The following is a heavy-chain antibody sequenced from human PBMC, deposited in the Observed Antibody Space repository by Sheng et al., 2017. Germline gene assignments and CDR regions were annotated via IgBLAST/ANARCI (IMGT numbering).Heavy chain of an antibody. CDR1: GGTFSSYA. D-gene: IGHD1-26*01. V-gene: IGHV1-69*01. J-gene: IGHJ4*02. Sequence: QVQLVQSGAEVKKTGSSVKVSCKASGGTFSSYAISWVRQAPGQGLEWMGGIIPIFGTANYAQKFQGRVTITADESTSTAYMELSSLRSEDTAVHYCARDSSYGQYYFDYWGQGTLVTVSS. CDR2: IIPIFGTA. CDR3: ARDSSYGQYYFDY.